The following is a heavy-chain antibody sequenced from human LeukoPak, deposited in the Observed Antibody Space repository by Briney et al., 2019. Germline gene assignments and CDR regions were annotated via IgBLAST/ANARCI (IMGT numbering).Heavy chain of an antibody. J-gene: IGHJ4*02. CDR1: GFTFSSYG. CDR2: IWYDGSNK. CDR3: ARDSRTGSWRSSFDY. Sequence: GGSLRLSCAASGFTFSSYGIHWVRQAPGEGLEWVAVIWYDGSNKYYADSVKGRFTISRDNSKNTLYLQMNSLRAEDTAVYYCARDSRTGSWRSSFDYWGQGTLVTVSS. V-gene: IGHV3-33*01. D-gene: IGHD6-13*01.